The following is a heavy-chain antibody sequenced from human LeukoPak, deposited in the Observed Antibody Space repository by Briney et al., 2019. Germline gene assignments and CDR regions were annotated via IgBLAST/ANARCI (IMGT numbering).Heavy chain of an antibody. V-gene: IGHV4-34*01. CDR3: ARRGITMVRGVITSHYYYYYMDV. Sequence: PSETLSLTCAVYGGSFSGYYWSWIRQPPGKGLEWIGEINHSGSTNYNPSLKSRVTISVDTSKNQFSLKLSSVTAADTAVYYCARRGITMVRGVITSHYYYYYMDVWGKGTTVTISS. J-gene: IGHJ6*03. D-gene: IGHD3-10*01. CDR2: INHSGST. CDR1: GGSFSGYY.